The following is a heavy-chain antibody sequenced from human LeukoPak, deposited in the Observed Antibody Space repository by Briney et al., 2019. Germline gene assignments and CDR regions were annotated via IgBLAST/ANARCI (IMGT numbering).Heavy chain of an antibody. D-gene: IGHD3-10*01. CDR1: GFTVSSNF. J-gene: IGHJ3*02. V-gene: IGHV3-53*01. CDR3: ARDLSGGGTFDI. Sequence: GGSLRLSCAASGFTVSSNFMNWVRQAPGKGLEWVSDYADSMKGRFTISRDNSKNTLYLQMNSLRAEDTAVYYCARDLSGGGTFDIWGQGTMVTVSS.